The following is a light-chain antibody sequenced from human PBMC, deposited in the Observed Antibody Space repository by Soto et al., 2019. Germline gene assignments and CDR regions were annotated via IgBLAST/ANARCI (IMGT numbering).Light chain of an antibody. CDR3: QHYGGSAPRT. CDR2: GAS. CDR1: QSVSSNF. J-gene: IGKJ1*01. Sequence: EIVLTQSPGTLSLSPGERATLSCRASQSVSSNFLAWYQQKPGQAPRLLIYGASSRATGIPDRFSGSGSGTDFTLTITRLEPEDFAVYYCQHYGGSAPRTFGQGTKVDIK. V-gene: IGKV3-20*01.